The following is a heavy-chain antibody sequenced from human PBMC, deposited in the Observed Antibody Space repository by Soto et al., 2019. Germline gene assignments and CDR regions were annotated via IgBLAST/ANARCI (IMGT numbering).Heavy chain of an antibody. D-gene: IGHD3-22*01. Sequence: QVQLQESGPGLVKPSQTLSLTCTVSGGSISSGGYYWSWIRQHPGKGLEWIGYIYYSGSTYYNPSLTILLTISVATSKNQFSLKLSSVTAADTAVYYCARGADYYDSSGPFRYWGQGTLVTVSS. J-gene: IGHJ4*02. CDR1: GGSISSGGYY. CDR2: IYYSGST. V-gene: IGHV4-31*01. CDR3: ARGADYYDSSGPFRY.